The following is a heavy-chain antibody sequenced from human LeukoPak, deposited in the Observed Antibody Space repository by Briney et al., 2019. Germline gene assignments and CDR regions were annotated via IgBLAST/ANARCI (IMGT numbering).Heavy chain of an antibody. J-gene: IGHJ4*02. Sequence: GGSLRLSCAASGFTFSSYAMSWVRQAPGKGLEWVSGISGGGGNTHYADSVKGRFTISRDNSKYTLYLQVSSLRAEDTAIYYCAKEITNSNGWYADYWGQGTLVTVSS. D-gene: IGHD6-19*01. V-gene: IGHV3-23*01. CDR2: ISGGGGNT. CDR1: GFTFSSYA. CDR3: AKEITNSNGWYADY.